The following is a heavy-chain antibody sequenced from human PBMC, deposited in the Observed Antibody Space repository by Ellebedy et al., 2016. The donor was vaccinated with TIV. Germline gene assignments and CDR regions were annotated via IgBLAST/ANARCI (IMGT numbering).Heavy chain of an antibody. CDR2: ISPKTGGT. Sequence: AASVKVSCKASGYTFTGFYMHWVRQAPGQGLEWMGWISPKTGGTNYAQKFQGRVTMTRDTSISTAYMELSRLRSDDTAVYYCARGSWYLGFDYWGQGTLVTVSS. D-gene: IGHD6-13*01. V-gene: IGHV1-2*02. CDR3: ARGSWYLGFDY. CDR1: GYTFTGFY. J-gene: IGHJ4*02.